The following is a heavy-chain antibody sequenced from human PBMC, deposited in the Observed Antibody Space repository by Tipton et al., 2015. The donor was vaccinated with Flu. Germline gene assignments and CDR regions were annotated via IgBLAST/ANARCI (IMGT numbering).Heavy chain of an antibody. J-gene: IGHJ4*02. CDR1: GFIFSTYG. Sequence: SLRLSCAASGFIFSTYGMHWVRQAPGKGLEWVAVIWYDGSNKYYADSVKGRFTISRDNSKNTVYLQMNSLRVEDTAVYYCAGDKNEFYAFENWAQGTLVTVSS. D-gene: IGHD2/OR15-2a*01. V-gene: IGHV3-33*01. CDR2: IWYDGSNK. CDR3: AGDKNEFYAFEN.